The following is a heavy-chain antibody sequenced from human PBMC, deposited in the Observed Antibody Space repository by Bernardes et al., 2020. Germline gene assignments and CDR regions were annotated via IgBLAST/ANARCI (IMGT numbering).Heavy chain of an antibody. CDR3: AKPPWGYDFWSGYEIFDY. CDR2: ISGSGGST. Sequence: GGSLRLSCAASGFTFSSYAMSWVRQAPGKGLEWVSAISGSGGSTYYADSVKGRFTISRDNSKNTLYLQMNSLRAEDTAVYYCAKPPWGYDFWSGYEIFDYWGQGTLVSVSS. CDR1: GFTFSSYA. V-gene: IGHV3-23*01. D-gene: IGHD3-3*01. J-gene: IGHJ4*02.